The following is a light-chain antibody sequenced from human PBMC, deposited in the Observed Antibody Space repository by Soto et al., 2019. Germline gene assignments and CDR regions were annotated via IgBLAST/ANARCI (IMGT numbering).Light chain of an antibody. CDR2: DVS. CDR3: SSYTTSNTRQIV. J-gene: IGLJ1*01. CDR1: SSDVGGYNY. V-gene: IGLV2-14*01. Sequence: QSVLTQPASVSGSPGQSITISCTGTSSDVGGYNYVSWYRQHPGKAPKFMIYDVSNRPSGVSNRFSGSKSGNTASLTISGLQAEDEADHYCSSYTTSNTRQIVFGTGTKVTVL.